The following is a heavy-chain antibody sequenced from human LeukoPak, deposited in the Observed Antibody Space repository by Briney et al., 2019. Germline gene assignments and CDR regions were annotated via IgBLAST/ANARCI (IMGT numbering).Heavy chain of an antibody. Sequence: SVKVSCKASGGTFSSYAISWVRQAPGQGLEWMGRIIPILGIANYAQKFQGRVTITADKSTSTAYMELRSLRSDDTAVYYCARDGITLSGYFDLWGRGTLVTVSS. J-gene: IGHJ2*01. CDR1: GGTFSSYA. CDR3: ARDGITLSGYFDL. D-gene: IGHD1-14*01. CDR2: IIPILGIA. V-gene: IGHV1-69*04.